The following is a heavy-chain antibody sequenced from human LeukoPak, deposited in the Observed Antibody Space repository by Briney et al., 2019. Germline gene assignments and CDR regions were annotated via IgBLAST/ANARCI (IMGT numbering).Heavy chain of an antibody. CDR2: ISGSGGST. CDR1: GFTFSSYA. V-gene: IGHV3-23*01. Sequence: GGSLRLSCAASGFTFSSYAMSWVRQAPGKGLEWVSAISGSGGSTYYADSVKGRFTVSRDNSKNTLYLQMNSLRAEDTAVCYCAKDLEWLLTVPYFDYWGQGTLVTVSS. CDR3: AKDLEWLLTVPYFDY. D-gene: IGHD3-3*01. J-gene: IGHJ4*02.